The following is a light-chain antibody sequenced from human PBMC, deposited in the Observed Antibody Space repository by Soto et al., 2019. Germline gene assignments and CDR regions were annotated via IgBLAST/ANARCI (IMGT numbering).Light chain of an antibody. J-gene: IGKJ2*01. CDR3: LQYYSYPYT. CDR1: QGITTD. V-gene: IGKV1-17*01. Sequence: DIQMTQSPSSLSASVGDRVTITCRASQGITTDFAWYQQKPGKAPKRLTYAAASLQSGVPPRFSGSGCGTEFTLTISSLPPEDFATSYCLQYYSYPYTFGQGTKLQIK. CDR2: AAA.